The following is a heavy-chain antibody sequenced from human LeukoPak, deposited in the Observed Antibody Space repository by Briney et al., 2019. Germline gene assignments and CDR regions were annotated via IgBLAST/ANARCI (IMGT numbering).Heavy chain of an antibody. D-gene: IGHD6-19*01. V-gene: IGHV4-30-4*01. Sequence: PSETLSLTCTVYGGSISSGNYYWNWIRQPPEKGLEWVGYISYSGSTVYNPSLKSRVTISVDTSRNQFSLKLSSVTAADTAVYYCASLAVAGLSEGYWGQGTLVIVSS. CDR3: ASLAVAGLSEGY. CDR1: GGSISSGNYY. CDR2: ISYSGST. J-gene: IGHJ4*02.